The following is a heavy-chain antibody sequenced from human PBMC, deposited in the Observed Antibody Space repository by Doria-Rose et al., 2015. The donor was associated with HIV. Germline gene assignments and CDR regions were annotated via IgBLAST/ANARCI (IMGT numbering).Heavy chain of an antibody. CDR2: IYHSGNT. CDR1: GGSISSSNW. J-gene: IGHJ4*02. Sequence: VSGGSISSSNWWSWVRQPPGKGLEWIGQIYHSGNTNYNPSLKSRVTISADKSKNQFSLKLTSVIAADTAVYYCARDLGIQLWLGYWGQGTLVTVSS. CDR3: ARDLGIQLWLGY. D-gene: IGHD5-18*01. V-gene: IGHV4-4*02.